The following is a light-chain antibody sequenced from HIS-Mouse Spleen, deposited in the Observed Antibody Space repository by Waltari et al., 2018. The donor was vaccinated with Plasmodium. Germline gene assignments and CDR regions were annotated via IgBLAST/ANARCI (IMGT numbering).Light chain of an antibody. Sequence: QSALTQPPSASGSPGQSVTISCTGTSSDVGGYNYVSWYHQHPGKAPKLMIYEVSKRPSGVPDRFSGSKPGNTASLTVSGLQAEDEADYYCSSYAGSNNLVFGGGTKLTVL. CDR3: SSYAGSNNLV. CDR1: SSDVGGYNY. V-gene: IGLV2-8*01. CDR2: EVS. J-gene: IGLJ2*01.